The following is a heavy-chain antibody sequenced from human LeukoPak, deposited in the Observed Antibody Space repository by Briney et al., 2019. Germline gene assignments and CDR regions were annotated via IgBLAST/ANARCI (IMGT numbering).Heavy chain of an antibody. Sequence: PSETLSLTCTVSGGSISSYYWSWIRQPPGKGLEWIGYIYYSGSTNYNPSFKSRVTISVDTSKNQFSLKLSSVTAADTAVYYCAEGASGYNYGNDAFDIWGQGTMVTVSS. CDR2: IYYSGST. D-gene: IGHD5-18*01. CDR1: GGSISSYY. J-gene: IGHJ3*02. CDR3: AEGASGYNYGNDAFDI. V-gene: IGHV4-59*01.